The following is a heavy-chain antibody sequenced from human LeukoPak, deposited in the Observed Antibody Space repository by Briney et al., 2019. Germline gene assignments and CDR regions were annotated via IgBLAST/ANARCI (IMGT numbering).Heavy chain of an antibody. CDR2: ISSSSSYT. Sequence: GGSLRLSCAASGFTFSSYSMNWVRQAPGKGLEWVSSISSSSSYTYYADSVKGRFTISRDNAKNSLYLQMNSLRAEDTAVYYCAGSASGYYDYWGQGTLVTVSS. D-gene: IGHD3-3*01. CDR1: GFTFSSYS. CDR3: AGSASGYYDY. V-gene: IGHV3-21*01. J-gene: IGHJ4*02.